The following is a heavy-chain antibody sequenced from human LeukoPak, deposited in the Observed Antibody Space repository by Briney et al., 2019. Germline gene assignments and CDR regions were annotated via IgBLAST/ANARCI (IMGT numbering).Heavy chain of an antibody. V-gene: IGHV3-30*02. CDR3: AKDAAQYCSGGSCYAY. CDR1: GFTFSNAW. CDR2: IRYDGSNK. J-gene: IGHJ4*02. Sequence: PGGSLRLSCAASGFTFSNAWMSWVRQAPGKGLEWVAFIRYDGSNKYYADSVKARFTISRDNSKNTLYLQMNSLRAEDTAVYYCAKDAAQYCSGGSCYAYWGQGTLVTVSS. D-gene: IGHD2-15*01.